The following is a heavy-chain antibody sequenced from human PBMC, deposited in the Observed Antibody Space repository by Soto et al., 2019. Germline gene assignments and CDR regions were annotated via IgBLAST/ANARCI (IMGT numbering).Heavy chain of an antibody. CDR1: GFSLSNARMG. D-gene: IGHD3-10*01. CDR2: IFSNDDK. CDR3: ARVMVRGVMYGGGNYYYYGMDV. Sequence: SGPTLVNPTETLTLTCTVSGFSLSNARMGVSRIRQPPGKALEWLAHIFSNDDKSYSTSLKSRLIISKDTSKSQVVLTMTNMDPVDTATYFCARVMVRGVMYGGGNYYYYGMDVWGQGT. J-gene: IGHJ6*02. V-gene: IGHV2-26*01.